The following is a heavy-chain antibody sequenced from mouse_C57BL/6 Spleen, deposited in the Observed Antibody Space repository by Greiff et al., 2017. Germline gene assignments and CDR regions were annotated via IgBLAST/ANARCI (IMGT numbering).Heavy chain of an antibody. D-gene: IGHD1-1*01. CDR2: IYPGSGST. V-gene: IGHV1-55*01. Sequence: QVQLQQPGAELVKPGASVKMSCKASGYTFTSYWITWVKQRPGQGLEWIGDIYPGSGSTNYNEKFKSKATLTVDTSSSTAYMQLSSLTSEDSAVYYCAESHYYGSSCGYAMDYWGQGTSVTVSS. J-gene: IGHJ4*01. CDR3: AESHYYGSSCGYAMDY. CDR1: GYTFTSYW.